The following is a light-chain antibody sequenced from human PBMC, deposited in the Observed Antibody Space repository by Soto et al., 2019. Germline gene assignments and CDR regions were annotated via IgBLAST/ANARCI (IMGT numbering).Light chain of an antibody. CDR3: CTDAGSYKV. CDR2: EVS. CDR1: SGDVGGYKF. V-gene: IGLV2-14*01. J-gene: IGLJ1*01. Sequence: SALTQPASVSGSPGQSITIYCTGTSGDVGGYKFVSWYQQHPGKAPKLMIYEVSNRPSGVSSRFSGSKSGNTASLTISGLQAEDEADYYCCTDAGSYKVFGIGTKVTVL.